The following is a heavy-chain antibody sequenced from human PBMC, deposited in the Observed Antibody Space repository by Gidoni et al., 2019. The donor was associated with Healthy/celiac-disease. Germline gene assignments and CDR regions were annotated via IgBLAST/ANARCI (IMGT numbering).Heavy chain of an antibody. Sequence: EVQLLESGGGLVQPGGSLRLSCAAAGFTFRSDAMSWVRQAPGKGLGWGSAISGSGGSTYYADSVKGRFTISRDNSKNTLYLQMNSLRAEDTAVYYCAKDVTVVPAAVPDAFDIWCQGTMVTVSS. J-gene: IGHJ3*02. CDR3: AKDVTVVPAAVPDAFDI. CDR1: GFTFRSDA. V-gene: IGHV3-23*01. CDR2: ISGSGGST. D-gene: IGHD2-2*02.